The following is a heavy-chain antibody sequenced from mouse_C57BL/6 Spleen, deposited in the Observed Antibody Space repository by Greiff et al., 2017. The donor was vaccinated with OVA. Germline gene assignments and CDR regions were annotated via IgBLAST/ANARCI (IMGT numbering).Heavy chain of an antibody. V-gene: IGHV1-76*01. CDR3: ARTMTTVVAGDYYAMDY. CDR1: GYTFTDYY. J-gene: IGHJ4*01. CDR2: IYPGSGNT. D-gene: IGHD1-1*01. Sequence: QVQLQQSGAELVRPGASVKLSCKASGYTFTDYYINWVKQRPGQGLEWIARIYPGSGNTYYNEKFKGKATLTAEKSSSTAYMQLSSLTSEDSAVYFWARTMTTVVAGDYYAMDYWGQGTSVTVSS.